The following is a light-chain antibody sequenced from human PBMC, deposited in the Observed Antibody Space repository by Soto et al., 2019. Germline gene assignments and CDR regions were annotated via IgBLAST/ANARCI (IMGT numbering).Light chain of an antibody. CDR2: KAS. J-gene: IGKJ1*01. V-gene: IGKV1-5*03. CDR3: QQYNSYGT. CDR1: QSISSW. Sequence: DIQMTQSPSTLSASVGDRVTITCRASQSISSWLAWYQQKPGKAPKHLIYKASSLESGVPSRYSGSGSGTEFTLTISSLQPDDFATYYCQQYNSYGTFGQGTKVDIK.